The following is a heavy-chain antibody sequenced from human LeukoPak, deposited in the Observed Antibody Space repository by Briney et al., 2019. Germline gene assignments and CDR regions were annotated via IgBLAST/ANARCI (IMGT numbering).Heavy chain of an antibody. Sequence: SVKVSCKSSGGTFSSYAISWVRQAPGQGLEWMGGIIPIFGTADYAQKFQGRVTITADESTSTAYMELSSLRSEDTAVYYCARDLTYYYDSSGYDYWGQGTLVTVSS. CDR3: ARDLTYYYDSSGYDY. V-gene: IGHV1-69*13. CDR1: GGTFSSYA. CDR2: IIPIFGTA. J-gene: IGHJ4*02. D-gene: IGHD3-22*01.